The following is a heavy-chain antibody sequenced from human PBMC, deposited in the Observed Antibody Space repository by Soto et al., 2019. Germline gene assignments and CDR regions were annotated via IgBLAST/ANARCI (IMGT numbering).Heavy chain of an antibody. CDR3: GRAPPNDGWFDP. Sequence: QVQLVQSGTEVKKPGASVKVSCKASGFTFTNYYMHWVRQAPGQGLEWMGIMNPTDGSTTYEQEFRGRVTMTRDTSTSTVYLELSSLTSEDTAVFYCGRAPPNDGWFDPWGQGTLVIVS. CDR2: MNPTDGST. V-gene: IGHV1-46*01. D-gene: IGHD1-1*01. J-gene: IGHJ5*02. CDR1: GFTFTNYY.